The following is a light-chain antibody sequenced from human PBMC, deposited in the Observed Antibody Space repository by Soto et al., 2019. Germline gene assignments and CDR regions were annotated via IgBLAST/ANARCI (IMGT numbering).Light chain of an antibody. V-gene: IGKV2D-29*02. CDR2: EVS. J-gene: IGKJ5*01. CDR1: QSLLHITGETF. Sequence: VMTQTPLSLSVASGQPVSISCKSSQSLLHITGETFLFWYLQKPGQSPQLLIYEVSTRVSGVPDRFSGSGSGTDFTLEISRVETDDVGIYYCMQSTQLPPTFGRGARVELK. CDR3: MQSTQLPPT.